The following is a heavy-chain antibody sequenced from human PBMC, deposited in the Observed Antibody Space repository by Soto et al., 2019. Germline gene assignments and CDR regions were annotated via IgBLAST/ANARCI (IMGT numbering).Heavy chain of an antibody. V-gene: IGHV3-30-3*01. Sequence: GGSLRLSCAASGFTFSSYAMHWVRQAPGKGLEWVAVISYDGSNKYYADSVKGRFTISRDNSKNTLYLQMNSLRAEDTAVYYCARSMVRFHYGMVVWGQGTTVTVSS. D-gene: IGHD3-10*01. CDR3: ARSMVRFHYGMVV. J-gene: IGHJ6*02. CDR2: ISYDGSNK. CDR1: GFTFSSYA.